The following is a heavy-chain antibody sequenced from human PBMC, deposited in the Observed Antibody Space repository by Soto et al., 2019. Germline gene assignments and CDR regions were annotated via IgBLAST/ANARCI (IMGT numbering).Heavy chain of an antibody. CDR1: GLTLRNYA. J-gene: IGHJ6*02. CDR2: TVGGATNT. Sequence: GGSTRLSCVASGLTLRNYAMSWVRQAPGKGLEWVSATVGGATNTYHMDSVTGRFTISRDNAKNSLYLQMNSLRDDDTAVYYCARDFLYAVDVWGQGTTVTVSS. CDR3: ARDFLYAVDV. V-gene: IGHV3-23*01.